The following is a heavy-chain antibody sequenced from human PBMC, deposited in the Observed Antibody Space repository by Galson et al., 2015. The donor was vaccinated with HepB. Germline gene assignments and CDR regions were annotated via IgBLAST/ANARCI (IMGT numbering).Heavy chain of an antibody. V-gene: IGHV3-7*03. Sequence: SLRLSCAVSGFTFSRYWMSWVRQAPGKGLEWVANIKQDGSEKYYVDSVKGRFTLSRDNAKNSLYLQMNSRRAEDTAVYYCARGSGAAAGTGGGYWGQGTLVTVSS. CDR3: ARGSGAAAGTGGGY. J-gene: IGHJ4*02. CDR2: IKQDGSEK. D-gene: IGHD6-13*01. CDR1: GFTFSRYW.